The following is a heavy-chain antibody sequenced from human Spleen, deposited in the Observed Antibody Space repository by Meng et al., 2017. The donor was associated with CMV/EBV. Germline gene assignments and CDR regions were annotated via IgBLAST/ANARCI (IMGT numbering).Heavy chain of an antibody. Sequence: SVKVSCKASGGPLDTYTITWVRQAPGQGLEWVGRVIPALGMSNYAQRFQGRVTVIADKSTNTVYLELNSLKSDGTAVYYCASSITRVANFPDVWGQGTTVTVSS. CDR2: VIPALGMS. CDR3: ASSITRVANFPDV. J-gene: IGHJ6*02. V-gene: IGHV1-69*02. D-gene: IGHD1-20*01. CDR1: GGPLDTYT.